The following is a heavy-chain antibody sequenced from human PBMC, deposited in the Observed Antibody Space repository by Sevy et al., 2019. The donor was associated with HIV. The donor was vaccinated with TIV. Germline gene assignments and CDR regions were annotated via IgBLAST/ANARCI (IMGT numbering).Heavy chain of an antibody. CDR2: ISWNSRNI. CDR3: AKDINRGCDGVNCYSYYYYFYGLDV. CDR1: GFPFNDHA. Sequence: GGSLRLSCAASGFPFNDHAMHWVRLVPGKGQEWVSGISWNSRNIGYADSVKGRFTISRDNTRHSVYLEMHSLRPEDTALYYCAKDINRGCDGVNCYSYYYYFYGLDVWGQGTTVTVSS. V-gene: IGHV3-9*01. D-gene: IGHD2-21*01. J-gene: IGHJ6*02.